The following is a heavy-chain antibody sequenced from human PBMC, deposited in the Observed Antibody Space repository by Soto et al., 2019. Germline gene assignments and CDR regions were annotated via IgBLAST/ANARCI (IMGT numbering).Heavy chain of an antibody. CDR1: DGSMNSDSSY. D-gene: IGHD3-22*01. V-gene: IGHV4-39*01. CDR3: ARRGGYVSVGYYYLWDS. J-gene: IGHJ4*02. Sequence: QLQLQESGPGLVKPSETLSLTCRVSDGSMNSDSSYWGWIRQPPGNGLEWIGVNNHSGSTYHNLSLKGRVTMSVDASRNQFSLKLTSMTAADTAVYYCARRGGYVSVGYYYLWDSGGQGTLVTVSS. CDR2: NNHSGST.